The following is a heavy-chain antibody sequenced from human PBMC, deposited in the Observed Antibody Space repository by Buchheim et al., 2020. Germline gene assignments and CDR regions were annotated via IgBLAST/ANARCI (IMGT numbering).Heavy chain of an antibody. J-gene: IGHJ4*02. D-gene: IGHD4-17*01. CDR3: TRALDGDFWFDY. Sequence: EVQLVQSGAEVKQPGESLKISCKGSGYRFTNYWIGWVRQMPGKGLEWMGLIYPGDSRSTYSPSFQGQVTLSVDKSPSTAYPQWGSLEASDTAMYFCTRALDGDFWFDYWGQGTL. V-gene: IGHV5-51*01. CDR1: GYRFTNYW. CDR2: IYPGDSRS.